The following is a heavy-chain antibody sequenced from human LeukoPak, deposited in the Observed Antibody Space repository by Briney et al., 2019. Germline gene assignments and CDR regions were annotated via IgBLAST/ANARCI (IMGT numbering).Heavy chain of an antibody. D-gene: IGHD3-16*02. CDR2: IYYSGST. CDR1: GGSISSYY. CDR3: ARKYRSYYYYMDA. Sequence: SETLSLTCTVSGGSISSYYWSWIRQPPGQGLEWIGYIYYSGSTNYNPSLKSRVTISVDTSKNQFSLKLSSVTAADTAVYYCARKYRSYYYYMDACGKGTTVIISS. J-gene: IGHJ6*03. V-gene: IGHV4-59*08.